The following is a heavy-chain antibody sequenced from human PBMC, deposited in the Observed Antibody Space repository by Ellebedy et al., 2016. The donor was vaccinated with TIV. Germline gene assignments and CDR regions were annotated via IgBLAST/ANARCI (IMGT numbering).Heavy chain of an antibody. CDR1: GYTFTSYG. D-gene: IGHD3-22*01. J-gene: IGHJ4*02. CDR3: AKTYYLDNSAYTPWWFDY. Sequence: AASVKVSCKASGYTFTSYGISWVRQAPGQGLEWMGWIKPNSGSTNYAQRFQGRVTMNGDTSITTAYMELSRLTYDDTAVYYCAKTYYLDNSAYTPWWFDYWGQGTLVTVSS. V-gene: IGHV1-2*02. CDR2: IKPNSGST.